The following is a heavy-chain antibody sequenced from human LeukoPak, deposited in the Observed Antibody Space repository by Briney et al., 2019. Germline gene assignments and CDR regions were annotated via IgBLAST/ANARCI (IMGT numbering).Heavy chain of an antibody. V-gene: IGHV4-34*01. J-gene: IGHJ6*03. CDR1: GGSFSGYY. CDR2: INHSGST. D-gene: IGHD3-9*01. CDR3: ARRYDILTGYTYYYYYMDV. Sequence: SETLSLTCAVYGGSFSGYYWSWIRQPPGKGLEWIGEINHSGSTNYNPSLKSRVTISVDTSKNQFSLKLSSVTAADTAVYYCARRYDILTGYTYYYYYMDVWGKGTTATISS.